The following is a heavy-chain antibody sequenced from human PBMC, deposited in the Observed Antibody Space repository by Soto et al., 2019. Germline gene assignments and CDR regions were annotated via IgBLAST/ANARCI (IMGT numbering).Heavy chain of an antibody. J-gene: IGHJ4*02. CDR1: GITFSNAW. D-gene: IGHD1-26*01. CDR2: IQKKADGVAT. V-gene: IGHV3-15*01. Sequence: EVQLVESGGGLVKDGGSLRLSCAVSGITFSNAWMAWVRQAPGKGLEWVGRIQKKADGVATEYAASVKGRLSISRDDSKNTLYLQMDSVKTEDSAVYYCTIMGLGTFQYWGQGTLLTVSS. CDR3: TIMGLGTFQY.